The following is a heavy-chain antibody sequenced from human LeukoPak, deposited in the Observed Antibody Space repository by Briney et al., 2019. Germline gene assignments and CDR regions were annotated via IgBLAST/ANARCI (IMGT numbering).Heavy chain of an antibody. CDR3: GRETTVATTTYFD. J-gene: IGHJ4*02. V-gene: IGHV3-30*04. Sequence: PGGSLRLSCAASGFRFGSQAMHWIRQVPGKGLEWVAVVSHDGGTKNYADSVKGRFTISRDNSKNTLYLQMNSLRAEDSAVFYCGRETTVATTTYFDWGQGVLVTVSS. CDR1: GFRFGSQA. CDR2: VSHDGGTK. D-gene: IGHD4-17*01.